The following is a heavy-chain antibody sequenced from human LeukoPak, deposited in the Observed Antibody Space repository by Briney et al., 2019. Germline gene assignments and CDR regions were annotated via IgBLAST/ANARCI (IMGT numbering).Heavy chain of an antibody. CDR3: ARQQQLDS. D-gene: IGHD6-13*01. Sequence: PSETLSLTCTVSGGSISSYYWSWIRRPPGKGLEWIGYIYYGGSTNYNPSLKSRVTISVDTSKNQFSLKLSSVTAADTAVYYCARQQQLDSWGQGTVVTVSS. V-gene: IGHV4-59*01. CDR1: GGSISSYY. J-gene: IGHJ4*02. CDR2: IYYGGST.